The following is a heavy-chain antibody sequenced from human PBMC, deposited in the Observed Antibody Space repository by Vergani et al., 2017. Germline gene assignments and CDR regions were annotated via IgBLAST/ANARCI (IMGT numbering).Heavy chain of an antibody. CDR2: MDYSGST. CDR1: GDSVISTDYH. J-gene: IGHJ1*01. D-gene: IGHD1-1*01. Sequence: QVQLQESGPGLVKPSETLSLTCTVSGDSVISTDYHWGWIRQPPGKGLEWIGSMDYSGSTSYNPSLESRISISFETPKNQFSLRLTSVTAADTAVYYCATKSXGTPGCQIGYFREWGQGTLVTVSS. V-gene: IGHV4-39*01. CDR3: ATKSXGTPGCQIGYFRE.